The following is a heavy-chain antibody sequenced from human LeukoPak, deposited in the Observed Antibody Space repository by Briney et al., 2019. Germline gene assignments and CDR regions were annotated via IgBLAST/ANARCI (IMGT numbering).Heavy chain of an antibody. J-gene: IGHJ3*02. Sequence: SETLSLTCTVSGYSISSGYYWGWIRQPPGKGLEWIGSIYHSGSTYYNPSLKSRLTISVDTSKNQFSLKLNSVTAADTAIYYCARDGAVDIFTGYGAFYIWGQGTMVIVS. D-gene: IGHD3-9*01. CDR2: IYHSGST. V-gene: IGHV4-38-2*02. CDR3: ARDGAVDIFTGYGAFYI. CDR1: GYSISSGYY.